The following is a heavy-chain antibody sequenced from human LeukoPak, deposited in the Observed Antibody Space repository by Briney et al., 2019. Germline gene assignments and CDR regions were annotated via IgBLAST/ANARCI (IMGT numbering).Heavy chain of an antibody. Sequence: SETLSLTCTVSSGSISSYYWSWIRQPPGKGLEWIGYIYYSGSTNYNPSLKSRVTISVDTSKNQFSLKLSSVTAADTAVYYCARERYSSGWFFLFDYWGQGTLVTVSS. CDR3: ARERYSSGWFFLFDY. CDR2: IYYSGST. V-gene: IGHV4-59*01. CDR1: SGSISSYY. D-gene: IGHD6-19*01. J-gene: IGHJ4*02.